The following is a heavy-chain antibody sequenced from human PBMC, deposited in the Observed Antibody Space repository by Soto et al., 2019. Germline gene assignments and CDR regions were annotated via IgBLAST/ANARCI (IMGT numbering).Heavy chain of an antibody. CDR2: ISSSGST. CDR3: ARSGVTGIVIPSHWFDP. V-gene: IGHV4-31*03. Sequence: SETLSLTCTVPGDSIGGVGYWSWIRQFPGRGLEWIGCISSSGSTYYNPALNNRISLSLDTSQNQFSLKLLSVTAADTAIYYCARSGVTGIVIPSHWFDPWGQGTLVTVSS. J-gene: IGHJ5*02. D-gene: IGHD2-21*02. CDR1: GDSIGGVGY.